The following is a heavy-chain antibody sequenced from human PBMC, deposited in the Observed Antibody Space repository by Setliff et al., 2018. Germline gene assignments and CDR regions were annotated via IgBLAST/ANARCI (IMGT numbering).Heavy chain of an antibody. CDR3: AYDSSGYYPGY. CDR1: GHTFITFG. Sequence: ASVKVSCKASGHTFITFGISWVRQAPGRGLEWMGWISAYSDDTKYAEKFQGRVTMTMDTSTGTAYMELRSLRSDDTAVYICAYDSSGYYPGYWGQGTLVTGSS. D-gene: IGHD3-22*01. CDR2: ISAYSDDT. J-gene: IGHJ4*02. V-gene: IGHV1-18*01.